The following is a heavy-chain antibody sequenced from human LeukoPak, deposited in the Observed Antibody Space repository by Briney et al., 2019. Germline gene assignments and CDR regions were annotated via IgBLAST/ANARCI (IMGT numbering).Heavy chain of an antibody. D-gene: IGHD2-15*01. CDR3: AASYCSGGSCYIFDC. CDR2: ISAYNGNT. Sequence: ASVKVSCKASGYTFTSYGISWVRQAPGQGLEWMGWISAYNGNTNYAQKLQGRVTMTTDTSTSTAYMELRSLRSDDTAVYYCAASYCSGGSCYIFDCWGQGTLVTVSS. J-gene: IGHJ4*02. CDR1: GYTFTSYG. V-gene: IGHV1-18*04.